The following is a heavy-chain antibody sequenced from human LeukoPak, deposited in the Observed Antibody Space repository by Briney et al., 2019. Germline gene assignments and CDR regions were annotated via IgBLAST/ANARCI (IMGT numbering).Heavy chain of an antibody. CDR2: IKQDGSEK. D-gene: IGHD3-3*01. Sequence: GGSLRLSCAASGFTFSSYWMSWVRQAPGKGLEWVANIKQDGSEKYYVDSVKGRFTISRDNAKNSLYLQMNSLRAEDTAVYYCAREVAELVAYYDFWSGIAFDIWGQGTMVTVSS. V-gene: IGHV3-7*01. J-gene: IGHJ3*02. CDR1: GFTFSSYW. CDR3: AREVAELVAYYDFWSGIAFDI.